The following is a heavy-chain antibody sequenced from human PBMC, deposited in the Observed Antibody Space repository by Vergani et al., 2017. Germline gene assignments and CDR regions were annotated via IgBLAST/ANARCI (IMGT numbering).Heavy chain of an antibody. V-gene: IGHV1-18*01. CDR2: ISAYNANT. CDR3: ARGGGQTALDL. J-gene: IGHJ4*02. D-gene: IGHD1-1*01. CDR1: GYTFTKFG. Sequence: QVQLVQPGAEVKKPGASVKVSCRASGYTFTKFGITWVGQSPGQGLQWMGWISAYNANTNFAQKLQGRVFMTTDTATRTAYMELGSLRSDDTAVYYCARGGGQTALDLWGQGTLVTVSS.